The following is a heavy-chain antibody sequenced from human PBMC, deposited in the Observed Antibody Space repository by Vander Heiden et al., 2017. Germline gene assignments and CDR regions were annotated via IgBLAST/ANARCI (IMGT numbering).Heavy chain of an antibody. Sequence: QVQLVESGGGVVQPGRSLRLSCTASGFTFSSYGMDWGRQAPGKGLEWVTFIWYDGNNKYYADSVKGRFTISRDNSKNTLYLQMNSLRAEDTAVYYCAREGCSGGSCYGFDYWGQGTLVTVSS. V-gene: IGHV3-33*01. D-gene: IGHD2-15*01. J-gene: IGHJ4*02. CDR2: IWYDGNNK. CDR3: AREGCSGGSCYGFDY. CDR1: GFTFSSYG.